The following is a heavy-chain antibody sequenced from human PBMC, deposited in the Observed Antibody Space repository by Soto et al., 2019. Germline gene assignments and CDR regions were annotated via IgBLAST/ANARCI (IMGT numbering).Heavy chain of an antibody. V-gene: IGHV1-69*06. CDR1: GGTFSSYA. J-gene: IGHJ6*02. CDR2: IIPIFGTA. Sequence: SVKVSCKASGGTFSSYAISWVRQAPGQGLEWMGGIIPIFGTANYAQKFQGRVTITAGKSTSTAYMELSSLRSEDTAVYYCARPTTYSSGWYGHGMDVWGQGTTVTVSS. D-gene: IGHD6-19*01. CDR3: ARPTTYSSGWYGHGMDV.